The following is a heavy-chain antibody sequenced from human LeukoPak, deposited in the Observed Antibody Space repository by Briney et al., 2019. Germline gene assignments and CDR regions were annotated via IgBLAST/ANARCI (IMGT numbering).Heavy chain of an antibody. CDR1: SGSISSYF. V-gene: IGHV4-59*08. Sequence: SETLSLTCTVSSGSISSYFWSWIRKPPGQGLEGIVYIYYSGSTNYNPSLKSRVTISVDTSKNQFSLNMTSLTAADTALYYWARQQNWNSRYFDYWGQGTLVTVSS. J-gene: IGHJ4*02. CDR2: IYYSGST. D-gene: IGHD1-7*01. CDR3: ARQQNWNSRYFDY.